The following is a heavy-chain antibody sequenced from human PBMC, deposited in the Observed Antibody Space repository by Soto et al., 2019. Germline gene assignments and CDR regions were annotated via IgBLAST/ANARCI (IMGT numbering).Heavy chain of an antibody. J-gene: IGHJ6*02. CDR3: ARVKVGEFVPSAPSLYGMDV. CDR1: GGTFSRYT. Sequence: QVQLVQSGAGVKKPGSSVKVSCKASGGTFSRYTITWVRQAPGQGLEWMGRIIPMFGTVSYAQKFQGRVTINADESTSKAYMELTSLRSEDTAVYYCARVKVGEFVPSAPSLYGMDVWGQGTTVTVSS. CDR2: IIPMFGTV. D-gene: IGHD3-16*01. V-gene: IGHV1-69*18.